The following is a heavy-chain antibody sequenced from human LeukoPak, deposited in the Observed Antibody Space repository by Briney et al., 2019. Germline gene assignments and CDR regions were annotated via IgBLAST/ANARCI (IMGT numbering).Heavy chain of an antibody. CDR2: IYHSGST. J-gene: IGHJ5*01. CDR3: ARGSPVGDS. D-gene: IGHD3-10*01. Sequence: PSETLSLTCTVSGGSISSYYWSWIRQPPGKGLEWIGYIYHSGSTNYNPSLNSRVIISVDTSKNQFSLKLSSVTAADTAVYYCARGSPVGDSWGQGTLVTVSS. V-gene: IGHV4-59*01. CDR1: GGSISSYY.